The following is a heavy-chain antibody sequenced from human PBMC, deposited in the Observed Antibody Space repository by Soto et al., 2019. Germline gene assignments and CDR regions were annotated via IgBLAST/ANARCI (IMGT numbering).Heavy chain of an antibody. CDR2: ISGSGGST. CDR3: AKYSSGYLRAFDI. Sequence: PVGSLRLSCAASGFTFSSYAMSWVRQAPGKGLEWVSAISGSGGSTYYADSVKGRFTISRDNSKNTLYLQMNSLRAEDTAVYYCAKYSSGYLRAFDIWGQGTMVTVSS. V-gene: IGHV3-23*01. J-gene: IGHJ3*02. D-gene: IGHD3-22*01. CDR1: GFTFSSYA.